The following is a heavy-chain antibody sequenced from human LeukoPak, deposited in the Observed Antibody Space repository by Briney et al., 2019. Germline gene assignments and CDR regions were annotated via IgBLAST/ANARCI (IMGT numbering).Heavy chain of an antibody. D-gene: IGHD3-22*01. V-gene: IGHV3-23*01. CDR2: ISGSGGST. CDR1: GFTFSSYA. CDR3: AKDNYYDSSGYYHDYFDY. J-gene: IGHJ4*02. Sequence: GGSLRLSCAASGFTFSSYAMSWVRQAPGKGLEWVSAISGSGGSTYYADSAKGRFTISRDNSKNTLYLQMNSLRAEDTAVYYCAKDNYYDSSGYYHDYFDYWGQGTLVTVSS.